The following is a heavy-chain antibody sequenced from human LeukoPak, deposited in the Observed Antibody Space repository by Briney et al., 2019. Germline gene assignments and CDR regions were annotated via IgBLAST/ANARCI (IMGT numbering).Heavy chain of an antibody. CDR3: ARGPALYYDILTGSTYNYFDP. D-gene: IGHD3-9*01. CDR1: GYTFIGYY. V-gene: IGHV1-2*02. CDR2: INPKTGGT. Sequence: ASLKVSCKASGYTFIGYYMHWVRQAPAHGPEWMGGINPKTGGTKYAQKFHGRLTMTRDTSISTAYMELSRLRSDDTAVYYCARGPALYYDILTGSTYNYFDPWGQGTLVTVSS. J-gene: IGHJ5*02.